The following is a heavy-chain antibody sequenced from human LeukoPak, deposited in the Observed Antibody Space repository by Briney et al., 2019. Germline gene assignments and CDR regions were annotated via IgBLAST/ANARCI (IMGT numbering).Heavy chain of an antibody. CDR2: TYYRSKWYN. D-gene: IGHD3/OR15-3a*01. CDR3: ARSADWDFDY. V-gene: IGHV6-1*01. J-gene: IGHJ4*02. Sequence: SQTLSLTCDLSGGSVSSNSAAWNWIRQSPSRGLEWLGRTYYRSKWYNDYAVSMKGRITINPDTSKNQFSLQLNSVTPEDTAVYYCARSADWDFDYWGQGTLVTVSS. CDR1: GGSVSSNSAA.